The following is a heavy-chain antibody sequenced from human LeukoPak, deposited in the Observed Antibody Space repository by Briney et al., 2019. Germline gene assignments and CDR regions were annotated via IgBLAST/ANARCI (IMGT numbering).Heavy chain of an antibody. Sequence: QPGGSLRLSCAASQFSVTTNYMSWVRQAPGKGLEWVSSITSAGNFVYYADSLRGRFTVSRDNAKNSLYLQMNRLRAEDTAMYYCARDLWDHWGQGTLVTVSS. CDR1: QFSVTTNY. CDR2: ITSAGNFV. CDR3: ARDLWDH. V-gene: IGHV3-21*01. J-gene: IGHJ4*02.